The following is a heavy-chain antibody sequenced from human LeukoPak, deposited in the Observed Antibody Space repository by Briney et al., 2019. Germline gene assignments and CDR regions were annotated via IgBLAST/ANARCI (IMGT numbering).Heavy chain of an antibody. Sequence: ASVKVSCKVSGGSFSSYAISWVRQAPGQGPEWMGGIIPLFGKANYAQKFQGRVTITADKSTSTAYMELSSLRSEDMAVYYCAREYNWNFGAENWFDHWGQGTLVTVSS. CDR3: AREYNWNFGAENWFDH. D-gene: IGHD1-7*01. J-gene: IGHJ5*02. CDR1: GGSFSSYA. V-gene: IGHV1-69*06. CDR2: IIPLFGKA.